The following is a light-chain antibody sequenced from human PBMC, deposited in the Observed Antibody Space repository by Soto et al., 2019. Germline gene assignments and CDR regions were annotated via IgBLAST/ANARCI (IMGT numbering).Light chain of an antibody. V-gene: IGKV4-1*01. CDR1: QSVLYSSNNKNY. CDR3: QQYYTTRT. J-gene: IGKJ1*01. Sequence: DIVLTQSPDSLAASLGERATINCKSSQSVLYSSNNKNYLAWYQQKPGQPPKMLIYWASTRDSGVPDRFSGSGSGTDFTLTISRLQAEDVAVYYCQQYYTTRTFGQGTKVEIK. CDR2: WAS.